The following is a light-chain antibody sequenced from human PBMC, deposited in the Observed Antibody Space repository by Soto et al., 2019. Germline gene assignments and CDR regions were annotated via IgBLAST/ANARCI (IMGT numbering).Light chain of an antibody. CDR2: AAS. J-gene: IGKJ3*01. V-gene: IGKV1-27*01. CDR3: QTDGIVPV. Sequence: DIQMTQSPTSLSASVGDRVTITCRASQDIRNFVAWYQQKPGKAPKLLIYAASTLQSGVPSRFSGSGSGTDFTLTIIRLQPEDVATYSYQTDGIVPVFGPGTKVEIK. CDR1: QDIRNF.